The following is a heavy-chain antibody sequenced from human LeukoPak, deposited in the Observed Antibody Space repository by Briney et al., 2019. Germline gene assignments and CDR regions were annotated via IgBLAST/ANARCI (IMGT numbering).Heavy chain of an antibody. J-gene: IGHJ3*02. CDR2: FSGSDGNA. V-gene: IGHV3-23*01. Sequence: PGGSLRLSCAASGFSFSSYAMSWVRQAPGKGLEWGSGFSGSDGNAHYADSVKGRFSISRDKSKNTLYLQMNSLRAEDTAVYYCAKDRRSGYDDYAFDMWGQGTMVTVSS. CDR3: AKDRRSGYDDYAFDM. CDR1: GFSFSSYA. D-gene: IGHD5-12*01.